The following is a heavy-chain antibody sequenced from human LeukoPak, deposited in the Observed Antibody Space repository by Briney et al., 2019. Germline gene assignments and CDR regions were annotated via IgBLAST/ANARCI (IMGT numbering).Heavy chain of an antibody. Sequence: GGSLRLSCAASRFTVSSNYMSWVRQAPGKGLEWVANIKQDGSEKYYVDSVEGRFTISRDNAKNSLYLQMNSLRAEDTAVYYCARDGGYSYGYGQDYWGQGTLVTVSS. CDR2: IKQDGSEK. CDR1: RFTVSSNY. V-gene: IGHV3-7*03. J-gene: IGHJ4*02. CDR3: ARDGGYSYGYGQDY. D-gene: IGHD5-18*01.